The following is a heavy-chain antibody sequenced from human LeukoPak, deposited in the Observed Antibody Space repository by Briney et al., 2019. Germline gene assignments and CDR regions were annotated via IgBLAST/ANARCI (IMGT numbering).Heavy chain of an antibody. CDR3: ARYSGYEGTLDY. D-gene: IGHD5-12*01. CDR2: ISAYNGNT. V-gene: IGHV1-18*01. CDR1: GNTFTNHP. J-gene: IGHJ4*02. Sequence: ASVKVSCRASGNTFTNHPINWVRQAPGQGLEWMGWISAYNGNTNYAQKLQGRVTMTTDTSTSTAYMELRSLRSDDTAVYYCARYSGYEGTLDYWGQGTLVTVSS.